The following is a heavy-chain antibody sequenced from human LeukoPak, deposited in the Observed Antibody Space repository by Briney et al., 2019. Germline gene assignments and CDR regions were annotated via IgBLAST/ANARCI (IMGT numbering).Heavy chain of an antibody. Sequence: PGGSLRLSCAASGFTVSSNLMTWVRQSPGRGLEWLSSSYSAGATYYADSVKGRFTISRDNSKNTLYLQMNSLRAEDTAVYYCARGKSYYYGSGSKDAFDIWGQGTMVTVSS. CDR3: ARGKSYYYGSGSKDAFDI. J-gene: IGHJ3*02. D-gene: IGHD3-10*01. CDR2: SYSAGAT. V-gene: IGHV3-53*01. CDR1: GFTVSSNL.